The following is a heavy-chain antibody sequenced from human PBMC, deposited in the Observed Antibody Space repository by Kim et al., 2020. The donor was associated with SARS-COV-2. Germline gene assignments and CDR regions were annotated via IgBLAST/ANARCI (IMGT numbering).Heavy chain of an antibody. Sequence: SVKVSCKASGGTFSSYAISWVRQAPGQGLEWMGGIIPIFGTANYAQKFQGRVTITADESTSTAYMELSSLRSEETAVYYWARAEYYDILTGYYTPFDYWGQGTLVTVSS. CDR3: ARAEYYDILTGYYTPFDY. CDR2: IIPIFGTA. J-gene: IGHJ4*02. D-gene: IGHD3-9*01. V-gene: IGHV1-69*13. CDR1: GGTFSSYA.